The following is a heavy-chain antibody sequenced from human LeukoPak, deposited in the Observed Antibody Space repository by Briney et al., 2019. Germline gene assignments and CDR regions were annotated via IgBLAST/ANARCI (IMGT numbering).Heavy chain of an antibody. Sequence: SETLSLTCTVSGGCISSYYWSWIRQPPGKGLEWTGYIYYSGSTNYNPSLKSRVTISVDTSKNQFSLKLSSVTAADTAVYYCARQTTVVTLDYWGQGTLVTVSS. CDR3: ARQTTVVTLDY. V-gene: IGHV4-59*01. D-gene: IGHD4-23*01. J-gene: IGHJ4*02. CDR1: GGCISSYY. CDR2: IYYSGST.